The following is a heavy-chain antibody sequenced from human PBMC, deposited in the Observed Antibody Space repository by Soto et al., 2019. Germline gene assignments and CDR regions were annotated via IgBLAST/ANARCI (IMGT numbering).Heavy chain of an antibody. Sequence: NPSETLSLTCAVYGGSFSGYYWSWIRQPPGKGREWIGEINHSGSTNYNPSLKSRVTISVDTSKNQFSLKLSSVTAADTAVYYCGLLGYYYYGMDVWGQGPTVTVSS. D-gene: IGHD1-26*01. V-gene: IGHV4-34*01. CDR1: GGSFSGYY. CDR3: GLLGYYYYGMDV. J-gene: IGHJ6*02. CDR2: INHSGST.